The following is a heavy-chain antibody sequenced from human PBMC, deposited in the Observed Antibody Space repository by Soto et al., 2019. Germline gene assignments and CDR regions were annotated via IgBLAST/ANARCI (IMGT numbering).Heavy chain of an antibody. CDR2: INHSGST. J-gene: IGHJ3*02. CDR3: ARRPRTFAPFGAFDI. V-gene: IGHV4-34*01. CDR1: GGSFSGYY. Sequence: QVQLQQWGAGLLKPSETLSLTCAVYGGSFSGYYWSWLRQPPGKGLEWIGEINHSGSTNYNPSLKSRVTIAVDTSKNQFSLKLSSVTAADTAVYYCARRPRTFAPFGAFDIWCQGTMVTVSS. D-gene: IGHD2-8*01.